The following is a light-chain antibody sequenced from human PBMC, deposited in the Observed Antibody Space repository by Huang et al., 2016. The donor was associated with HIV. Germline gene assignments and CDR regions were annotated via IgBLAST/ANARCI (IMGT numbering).Light chain of an antibody. V-gene: IGKV3-15*01. CDR3: QQYNNWPRT. J-gene: IGKJ2*01. CDR1: QYVGNN. CDR2: GAS. Sequence: ERVMTQSPATLSASPGDRATLSCRASQYVGNNLAWYRQKPGQAPRLLIHGASTRATCIPARFSASGSGVEFTLTISSLQSEDFGIYYCQQYNNWPRTFGQGTKLEIK.